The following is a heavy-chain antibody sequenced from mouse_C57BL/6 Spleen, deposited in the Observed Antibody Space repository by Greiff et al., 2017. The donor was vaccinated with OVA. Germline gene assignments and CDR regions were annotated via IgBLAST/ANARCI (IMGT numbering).Heavy chain of an antibody. CDR2: IDPSDSYT. Sequence: VQLQQSGAELVKPGASVKLSCKASGYTFTSYWMQWVKQRPGQGLEWIGEIDPSDSYTNYNQKFKGKATLTVDTSSSTAYMQLSSLTSEDSAVYYCAREELGRLYYFDYWGQGTTLTVSS. J-gene: IGHJ2*01. V-gene: IGHV1-50*01. CDR1: GYTFTSYW. D-gene: IGHD4-1*01. CDR3: AREELGRLYYFDY.